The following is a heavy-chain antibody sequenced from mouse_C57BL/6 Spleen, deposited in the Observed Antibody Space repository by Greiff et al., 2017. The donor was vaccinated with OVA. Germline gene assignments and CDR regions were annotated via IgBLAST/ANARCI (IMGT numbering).Heavy chain of an antibody. CDR2: INPSSGYT. CDR1: GYTFTSYT. V-gene: IGHV1-4*01. J-gene: IGHJ4*01. CDR3: AREDYDDAMDY. Sequence: VHLVESGAELARPGASVKMSCKASGYTFTSYTMHWVKQRPGQGLEWIGYINPSSGYTKYNQKFKDKATLTADKSSSTAYMQLSSLTSEDSAVYYCAREDYDDAMDYWGQGTSVTVSS. D-gene: IGHD2-4*01.